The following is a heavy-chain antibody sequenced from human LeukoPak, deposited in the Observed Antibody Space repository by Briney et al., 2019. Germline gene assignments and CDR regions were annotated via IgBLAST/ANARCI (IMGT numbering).Heavy chain of an antibody. CDR3: AKMIQLWLEVLYFDY. CDR1: GFTFSNYA. Sequence: GGSLRLSCAASGFTFSNYAMSWVRQAPGKGLEWVSAIKGSGGGTYYADSVKGRFTISRDNSKNTLYLQMNSLRAEDTAVYYCAKMIQLWLEVLYFDYWGQGTLVTVSS. D-gene: IGHD5-18*01. V-gene: IGHV3-23*01. CDR2: IKGSGGGT. J-gene: IGHJ4*02.